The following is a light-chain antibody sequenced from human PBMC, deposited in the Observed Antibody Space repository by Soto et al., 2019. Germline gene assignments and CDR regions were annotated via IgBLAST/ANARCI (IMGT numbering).Light chain of an antibody. J-gene: IGLJ2*01. CDR2: DVS. CDR1: SSDIGDYNY. CDR3: NSYATGTTL. Sequence: QSALTQPASVSGSPGQSITISCTGTSSDIGDYNYVSWYQQHPGKAPKLLIYDVSYRPSGVSDRFSGSKSGNTASLTISGLQAEDEADYYCNSYATGTTLFGGGTKVTVL. V-gene: IGLV2-14*01.